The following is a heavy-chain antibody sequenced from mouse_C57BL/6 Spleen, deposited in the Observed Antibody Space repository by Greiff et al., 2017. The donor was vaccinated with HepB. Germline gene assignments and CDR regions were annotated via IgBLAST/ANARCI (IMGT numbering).Heavy chain of an antibody. CDR1: GFTFSDYG. V-gene: IGHV5-17*01. J-gene: IGHJ2*01. D-gene: IGHD1-1*01. CDR2: ISSGSSTI. Sequence: EVRLVESGGGLVKPGGSLKLSCAASGFTFSDYGMHWVRQAPEKGLEWVAYISSGSSTIYYADTVKGRFTISRDNAKNTLFLQMTSLRSEDTAMYYCARGGYYGSGFDYWGQSTTLTVSS. CDR3: ARGGYYGSGFDY.